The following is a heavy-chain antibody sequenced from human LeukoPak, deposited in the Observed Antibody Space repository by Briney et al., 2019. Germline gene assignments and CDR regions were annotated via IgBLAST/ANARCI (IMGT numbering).Heavy chain of an antibody. V-gene: IGHV3-30-3*01. J-gene: IGHJ4*02. CDR1: GYTFSSYA. Sequence: GESLKISCKGSGYTFSSYAMHWVRQAPGKGLEWVAVISYDGSNKYYADSVKGRFTISRDNSKNTLYLQMNSLRAEDTAVYYCARGSSGFDYWGQGTLVTVSS. D-gene: IGHD6-19*01. CDR3: ARGSSGFDY. CDR2: ISYDGSNK.